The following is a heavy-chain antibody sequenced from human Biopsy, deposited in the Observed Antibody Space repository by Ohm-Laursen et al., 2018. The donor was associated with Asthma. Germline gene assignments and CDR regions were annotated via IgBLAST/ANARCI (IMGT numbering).Heavy chain of an antibody. CDR2: IDSSGST. V-gene: IGHV4-59*07. Sequence: SDTLSLTCTVSGGSIGIYYWGWIRQSPRKGLEWIGYIDSSGSTRYTPSLRGRVTISVDTSKNQFSLTLSSVTAADTAVYYCARGLRYFAYFDPWGQGTLVTVSS. J-gene: IGHJ4*02. CDR3: ARGLRYFAYFDP. CDR1: GGSIGIYY. D-gene: IGHD3-9*01.